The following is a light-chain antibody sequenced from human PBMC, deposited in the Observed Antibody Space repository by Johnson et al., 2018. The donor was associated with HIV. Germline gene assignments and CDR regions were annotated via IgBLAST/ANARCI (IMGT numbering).Light chain of an antibody. CDR3: GTWDSSLSAVSAYV. CDR2: DNN. J-gene: IGLJ1*01. Sequence: QSALTQPPSMSAAPGEKVTISCSGSSSNIGNNYVSWYQQIPGTAPKLLIYDNNKRPSGIPDRFSGSKSGPSATLGITGLQNGDEADEYCGTWDSSLSAVSAYVFGTGTKVTVL. V-gene: IGLV1-51*01. CDR1: SSNIGNNY.